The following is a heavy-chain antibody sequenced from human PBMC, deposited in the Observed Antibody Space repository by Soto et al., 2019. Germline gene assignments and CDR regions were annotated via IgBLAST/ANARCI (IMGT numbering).Heavy chain of an antibody. D-gene: IGHD2-21*02. CDR1: GGSFSGYY. J-gene: IGHJ4*02. Sequence: QVQLQQWGAGLLKPSETLSLTCAVYGGSFSGYYWGWIRQPPGKGLEWIGEINHSGSTNYNPSLKRRVTISVDTSKNQFSLKLSSVTAADTAVYYCARGSPVVVTAITLGGYFDYWGQGTLVTVSS. CDR2: INHSGST. V-gene: IGHV4-34*01. CDR3: ARGSPVVVTAITLGGYFDY.